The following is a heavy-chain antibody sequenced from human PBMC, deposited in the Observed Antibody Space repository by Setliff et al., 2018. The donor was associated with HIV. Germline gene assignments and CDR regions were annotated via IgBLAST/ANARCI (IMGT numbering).Heavy chain of an antibody. J-gene: IGHJ5*01. Sequence: PSETLSLTCTVSGGSISSSSYYWGWIRQPPGKGLEWIGNIYSGGTTYYNSSLWSRVTISVDTSRNQFSLKLNSVTAADTAVYYCERDFEGMSTIDGFEDWGQGTLVTVSS. D-gene: IGHD1-1*01. CDR2: IYSGGTT. CDR3: ERDFEGMSTIDGFED. V-gene: IGHV4-39*07. CDR1: GGSISSSSYY.